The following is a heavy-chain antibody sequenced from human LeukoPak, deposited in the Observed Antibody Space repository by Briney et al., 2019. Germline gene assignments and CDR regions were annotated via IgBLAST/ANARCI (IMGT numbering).Heavy chain of an antibody. CDR2: ISSSGSTI. CDR1: GFTFSDYY. D-gene: IGHD3-16*02. CDR3: AGTYDYVWGSYRHTSN. J-gene: IGHJ4*02. V-gene: IGHV3-11*01. Sequence: GGSLRLSCAASGFTFSDYYMSWIRQAPGKGLEWVSYISSSGSTIYYADSLKGRFTISRDNAKNSLYLQMNSLRAEDTAVYYCAGTYDYVWGSYRHTSNWGQGTLVTVSS.